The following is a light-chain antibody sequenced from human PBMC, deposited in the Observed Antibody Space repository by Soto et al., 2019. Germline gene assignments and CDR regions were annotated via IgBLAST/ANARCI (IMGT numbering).Light chain of an antibody. CDR1: QSISSW. V-gene: IGKV1-5*03. Sequence: DIQMTQSPSTLSASVGDRVIITCRASQSISSWLAWYQQKPGQAPKLLIYKASSLKSGVPSRFSGSGGGTEFTLTISSLQPDDFATYYCQQYHILYTFGQGIKLEIK. J-gene: IGKJ2*01. CDR2: KAS. CDR3: QQYHILYT.